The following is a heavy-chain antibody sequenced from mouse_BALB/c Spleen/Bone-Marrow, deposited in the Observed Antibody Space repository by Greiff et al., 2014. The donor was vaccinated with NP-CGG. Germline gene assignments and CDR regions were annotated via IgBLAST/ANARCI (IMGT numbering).Heavy chain of an antibody. Sequence: EVQLQQSGAGLVKPGASVKLSCTASGFNIKDTYMHWVKQRPEQGLEWIGRIDPANGNTKYDPKFQGKATITADTSSNTAYLQLSSLTSEDTAVYYCAFIYYGYAMDYWGQGTLVTVSS. CDR3: AFIYYGYAMDY. J-gene: IGHJ4*01. CDR2: IDPANGNT. CDR1: GFNIKDTY. D-gene: IGHD2-1*01. V-gene: IGHV14-3*02.